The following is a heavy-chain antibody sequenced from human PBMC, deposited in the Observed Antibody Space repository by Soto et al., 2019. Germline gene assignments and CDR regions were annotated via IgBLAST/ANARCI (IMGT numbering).Heavy chain of an antibody. J-gene: IGHJ4*02. V-gene: IGHV3-73*01. CDR2: IRSKANSYAT. CDR3: TRHPLMESSPPYYDILTGSDY. Sequence: PGGSLRLSCAASGFTFSGSAMHWVRQASGKGLEWVGRIRSKANSYATAYAASVKGRFTISRDDSKNTAYLQMNSLKTEDTAVYYCTRHPLMESSPPYYDILTGSDYWGQGTLVTVSS. D-gene: IGHD3-9*01. CDR1: GFTFSGSA.